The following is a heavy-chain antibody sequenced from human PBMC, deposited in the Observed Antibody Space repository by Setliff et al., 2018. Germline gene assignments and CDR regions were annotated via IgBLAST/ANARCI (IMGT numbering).Heavy chain of an antibody. V-gene: IGHV1-18*01. J-gene: IGHJ6*03. CDR3: VREGVDRRSSTDYRYYMDV. Sequence: ASSEGLRKASGYPFTNYGITWVRQAPGQGLEWMGWISPYSGESNYAQKFQDRLTVTADTSTKTIYMELRSLTSDDTAVYYCVREGVDRRSSTDYRYYMDVWGKGTTVTVSS. D-gene: IGHD6-6*01. CDR2: ISPYSGES. CDR1: GYPFTNYG.